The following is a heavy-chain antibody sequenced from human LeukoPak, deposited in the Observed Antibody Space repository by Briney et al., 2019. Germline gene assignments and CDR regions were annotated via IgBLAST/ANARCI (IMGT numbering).Heavy chain of an antibody. D-gene: IGHD1-26*01. CDR1: GGSISSGGYY. Sequence: SQTLSLTCTVSGGSISSGGYYWSWIRQHPGKGLEWIGYIYYSGSTYYNPSLKSRVTMSVDTSKNQFSLKLSSVTAADTAVYYCAREEWELPDYWGQGTLVTVSS. V-gene: IGHV4-31*03. J-gene: IGHJ4*02. CDR3: AREEWELPDY. CDR2: IYYSGST.